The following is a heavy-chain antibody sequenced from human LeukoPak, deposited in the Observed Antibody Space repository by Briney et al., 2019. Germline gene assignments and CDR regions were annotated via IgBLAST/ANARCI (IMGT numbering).Heavy chain of an antibody. CDR2: MNPNSGNT. Sequence: ASVKVSCKASGYTFTSYGISWVRQAPGQGLEWMGWMNPNSGNTGYAQKFQGRVTMTRNTSISTAYMELSSLRSEDTAVYYCARLAAAGPLPDYWGQGTLVTVSS. CDR3: ARLAAAGPLPDY. D-gene: IGHD6-13*01. CDR1: GYTFTSYG. J-gene: IGHJ4*02. V-gene: IGHV1-8*02.